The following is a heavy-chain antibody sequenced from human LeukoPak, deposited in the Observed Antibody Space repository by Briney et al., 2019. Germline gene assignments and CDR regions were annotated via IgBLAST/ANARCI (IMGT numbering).Heavy chain of an antibody. CDR1: GFTFDNYG. D-gene: IGHD3-22*01. V-gene: IGHV3-20*04. Sequence: PGGYLRLYCAASGFTFDNYGMSWVRQAPGKGLEWVSGINWNGGSTGYADSVKGRFTISRDNAKNSLYLQMNSLRAEDTALYYCARIDTYYYDSSGYYSAFDIWGQGTIVTVSS. CDR3: ARIDTYYYDSSGYYSAFDI. CDR2: INWNGGST. J-gene: IGHJ3*02.